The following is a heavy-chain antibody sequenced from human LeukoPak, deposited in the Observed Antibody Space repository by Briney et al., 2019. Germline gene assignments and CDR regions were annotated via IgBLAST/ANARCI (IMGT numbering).Heavy chain of an antibody. D-gene: IGHD5-18*01. CDR2: INHSGST. V-gene: IGHV4-34*01. CDR3: ARGRGYNAFDI. J-gene: IGHJ3*02. Sequence: SETLSLTCAVYGGSFSGYYWSWIRQPPGKGLEWIGEINHSGSTNYNPSLKSRVTISVDTSKNQFSLKLSSVTAADTAVYSCARGRGYNAFDIWGQGTMVTVS. CDR1: GGSFSGYY.